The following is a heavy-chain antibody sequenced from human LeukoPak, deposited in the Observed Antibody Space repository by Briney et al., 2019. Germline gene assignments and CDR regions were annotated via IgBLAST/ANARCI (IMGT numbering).Heavy chain of an antibody. CDR3: ARDLYYDSSGSYGY. V-gene: IGHV1-69*13. J-gene: IGHJ4*02. CDR2: IIPIFGTA. D-gene: IGHD3-22*01. Sequence: ASVKVSCKASGGTFIGYAISWVRQAPGQGLEWMGGIIPIFGTANYAQKFQGRVTITADESTSTAYMELSSLRSEDTAVYYCARDLYYDSSGSYGYWGQGTLITVSS. CDR1: GGTFIGYA.